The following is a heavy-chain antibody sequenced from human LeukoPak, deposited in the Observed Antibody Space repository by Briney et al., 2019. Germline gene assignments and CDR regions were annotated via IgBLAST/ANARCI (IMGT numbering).Heavy chain of an antibody. D-gene: IGHD3-22*01. CDR2: IKSKTDGGTT. Sequence: GGSLRLSCAASGFTFSNAWMNWVRQAPGKGLEWVGRIKSKTDGGTTDYAAPVKGRLTISRDDSKNTLYLQMNSLKTEDTAVYYCTLHPHDSGSYFPRDYWGQGTLVTVSS. J-gene: IGHJ4*02. CDR1: GFTFSNAW. CDR3: TLHPHDSGSYFPRDY. V-gene: IGHV3-15*01.